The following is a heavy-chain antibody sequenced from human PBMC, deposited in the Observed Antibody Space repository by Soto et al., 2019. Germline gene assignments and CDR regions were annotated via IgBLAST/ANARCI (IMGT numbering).Heavy chain of an antibody. CDR2: IWYDGSNK. CDR3: ARDMNFRGLYYYYGMDV. J-gene: IGHJ6*02. CDR1: GFTFSSYG. D-gene: IGHD3-16*01. Sequence: QVQLVESGGGVVQPGRSLRLSCAASGFTFSSYGKHWVRQAPGKGLEWVAVIWYDGSNKYYADSVKGRFTISRDNSKNTLYLQMNSLRAEDTAVYYCARDMNFRGLYYYYGMDVWGQGTTVTVSS. V-gene: IGHV3-33*01.